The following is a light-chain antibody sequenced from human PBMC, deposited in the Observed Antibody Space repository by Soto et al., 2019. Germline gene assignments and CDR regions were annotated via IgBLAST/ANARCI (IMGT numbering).Light chain of an antibody. V-gene: IGKV1-5*01. CDR1: QSINKW. CDR2: DAS. Sequence: DIQIKNSPSTLSASVGDRVAITCRASQSINKWLGCYQEKPGKAPKRLIYDASSLESGVPSRFSGSGFGTEFTCSISSMQPNDFATYVCHLIVSVFG. CDR3: HLIVSV. J-gene: IGKJ2*01.